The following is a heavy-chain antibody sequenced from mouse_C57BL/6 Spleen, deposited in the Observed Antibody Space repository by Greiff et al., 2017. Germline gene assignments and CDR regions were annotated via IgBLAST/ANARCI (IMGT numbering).Heavy chain of an antibody. CDR3: ARSLCRIVNAIAY. D-gene: IGHD3-3*01. CDR2: IDPEDGST. V-gene: IGHV14-2*01. CDR1: GFTFTDYC. Sequence: VQLQQSGAELVKPGASVKLSCTASGFTFTDYCMHWVKQRTEHGLEWIGRIDPEDGSTNYNQKFQGKATLTADTSSNTAYLQLSSLTYEDTAVYYCARSLCRIVNAIAYWGQGTLVTVSA. J-gene: IGHJ3*01.